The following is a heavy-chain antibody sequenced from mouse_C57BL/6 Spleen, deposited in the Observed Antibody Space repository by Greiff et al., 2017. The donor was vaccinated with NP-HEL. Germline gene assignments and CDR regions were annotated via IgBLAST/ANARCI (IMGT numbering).Heavy chain of an antibody. CDR1: GFTFSSYA. Sequence: DVMLVESGGGLVKPGGSLKLSCAASGFTFSSYAMSWVRQTPEKRLEWVATISDGGSYTYYPDNVKGRFTISRDNAKNNLYLQMSHLKSEDTAMYYCARDNYVSSYFDYWGQGTTLTVSS. J-gene: IGHJ2*01. CDR3: ARDNYVSSYFDY. D-gene: IGHD1-1*01. CDR2: ISDGGSYT. V-gene: IGHV5-4*01.